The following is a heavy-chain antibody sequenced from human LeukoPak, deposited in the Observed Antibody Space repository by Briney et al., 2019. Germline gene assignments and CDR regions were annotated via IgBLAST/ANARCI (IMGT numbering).Heavy chain of an antibody. CDR1: GFTFSSYA. J-gene: IGHJ6*02. CDR2: ISYDGSNK. D-gene: IGHD4-17*01. Sequence: GESLMISCASPGFTFSSYAMHWVRHAPAKGLEWGAVISYDGSNKYYADSVKGRFTISRDNSKNTLYLQMSSLRAEDTAVYYCAREDGDYYYYGMDVWGQGTTVTVSS. CDR3: AREDGDYYYYGMDV. V-gene: IGHV3-30-3*01.